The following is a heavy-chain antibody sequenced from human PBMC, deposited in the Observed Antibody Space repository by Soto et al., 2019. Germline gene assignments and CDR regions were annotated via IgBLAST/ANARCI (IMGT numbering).Heavy chain of an antibody. D-gene: IGHD7-27*01. J-gene: IGHJ3*02. CDR3: ARDLLTGNDAFDI. Sequence: GSLRLSCAASGFTFSSYSMNWVRQAPGKGLEWVSYISSSSSTIYYADSVKGRFTISRDNAKNSLYLQMNSLRAEDTAVYYCARDLLTGNDAFDIWGQGTMVTVSS. CDR2: ISSSSSTI. V-gene: IGHV3-48*04. CDR1: GFTFSSYS.